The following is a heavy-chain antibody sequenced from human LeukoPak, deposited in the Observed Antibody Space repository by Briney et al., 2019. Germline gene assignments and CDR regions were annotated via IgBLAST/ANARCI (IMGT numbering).Heavy chain of an antibody. V-gene: IGHV4-59*01. Sequence: SKTLSLTCTVPGGSISSYYWTWIRQPPGKGLNWFGYIYYSGSTTYNPSLKSRVTISVDTSNNQFSLKWSCVTAADTAVYYCARSIAYCGGGCYSGAFDIWGQGTMVTVSS. J-gene: IGHJ3*02. CDR2: IYYSGST. CDR3: ARSIAYCGGGCYSGAFDI. D-gene: IGHD2-21*01. CDR1: GGSISSYY.